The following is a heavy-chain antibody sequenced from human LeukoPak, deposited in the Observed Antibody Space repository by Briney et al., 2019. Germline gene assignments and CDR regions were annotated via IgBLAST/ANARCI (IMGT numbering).Heavy chain of an antibody. D-gene: IGHD2-2*01. Sequence: GRSLRLSCAASGFTFDDYAMHWVRQAPGKGLEWVSGISWNSGSIGYADSVKGRFTISRDNAKNSLYLQMNSLRAEDTAVYYCAKDAYCSSTSCAMLGAFDIWGQGTMVTVSS. J-gene: IGHJ3*02. CDR3: AKDAYCSSTSCAMLGAFDI. CDR1: GFTFDDYA. CDR2: ISWNSGSI. V-gene: IGHV3-9*01.